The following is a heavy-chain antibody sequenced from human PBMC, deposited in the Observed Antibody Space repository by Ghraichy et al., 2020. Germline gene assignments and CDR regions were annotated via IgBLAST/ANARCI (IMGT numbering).Heavy chain of an antibody. CDR1: GFTFSDYY. CDR2: ISSSGSTI. Sequence: GGSLRLSCAASGFTFSDYYMSWIRQAPGKGLEWVSYISSSGSTIYYADSVKGRFTISRDNAKNSLYLQMNSLRAEDTAVYYCATHPFGITMIVVPYYYGMDVWGQGTTVTVSS. J-gene: IGHJ6*02. V-gene: IGHV3-11*01. D-gene: IGHD3-22*01. CDR3: ATHPFGITMIVVPYYYGMDV.